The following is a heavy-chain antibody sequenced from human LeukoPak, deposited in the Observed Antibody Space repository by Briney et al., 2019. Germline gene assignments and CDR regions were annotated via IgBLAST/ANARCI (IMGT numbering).Heavy chain of an antibody. Sequence: PGGSLRLSCAASGFTFSSYSMNWVRQAPGKGLEWVSYISSSSSTIYYADSVKGRFTISRDNAKNSLYLQMNSLRAEDTAVYYCARGRTIVVVPAAMENWFDPWGQGTLVTVSS. CDR3: ARGRTIVVVPAAMENWFDP. D-gene: IGHD2-2*01. CDR1: GFTFSSYS. J-gene: IGHJ5*02. CDR2: ISSSSSTI. V-gene: IGHV3-48*01.